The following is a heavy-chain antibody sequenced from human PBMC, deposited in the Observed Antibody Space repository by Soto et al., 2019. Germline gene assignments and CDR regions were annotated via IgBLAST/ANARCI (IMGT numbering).Heavy chain of an antibody. V-gene: IGHV3-74*01. J-gene: IGHJ4*02. Sequence: GGSLRLSCAASGFTFSSSWMHWVRQAPGKGLVWVSRVSGDGSSTNYADSVKGRFTISRDNAKNTLYLQMNSLRAEDTAVYYCAKDLHSIAAALFYWGQGTLVTVSS. CDR3: AKDLHSIAAALFY. CDR2: VSGDGSST. D-gene: IGHD6-13*01. CDR1: GFTFSSSW.